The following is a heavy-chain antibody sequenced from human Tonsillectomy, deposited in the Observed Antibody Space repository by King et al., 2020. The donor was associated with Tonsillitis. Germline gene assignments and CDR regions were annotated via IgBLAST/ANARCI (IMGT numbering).Heavy chain of an antibody. Sequence: QLQESGPGLVKPSETLSLICTVSGDSISSDSYYWGWIRQPPGKGLEWIGNIFYRGNTYYSASFKSRVTMSVDTSNNQFSLRLGSVTAADTAVYYCARLTYSSGWYGDTFWGQGTLVTVFS. CDR2: IFYRGNT. J-gene: IGHJ3*01. CDR1: GDSISSDSYY. D-gene: IGHD6-19*01. CDR3: ARLTYSSGWYGDTF. V-gene: IGHV4-39*07.